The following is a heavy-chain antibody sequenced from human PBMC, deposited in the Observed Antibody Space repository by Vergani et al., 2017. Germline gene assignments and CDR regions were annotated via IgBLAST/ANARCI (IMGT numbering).Heavy chain of an antibody. CDR2: ISWNSGSI. D-gene: IGHD2-21*01. CDR1: GFTFDDYA. V-gene: IGHV3-9*01. CDR3: AKGPSIVGHFDY. J-gene: IGHJ4*02. Sequence: EVQLVESGGGLVQPGRSLRLSCAASGFTFDDYAMHWVRQAPGKGLEWVSGISWNSGSIGYADSVKGRFTISRDNSKNTLYLQMNSLRAEDTAVYYCAKGPSIVGHFDYWGQGTLVTVSS.